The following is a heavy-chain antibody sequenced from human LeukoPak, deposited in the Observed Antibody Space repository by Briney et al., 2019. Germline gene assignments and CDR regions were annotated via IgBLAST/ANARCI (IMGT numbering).Heavy chain of an antibody. Sequence: GGSLRLSCAASGFTFSIYSMNWVRQAPGMGLEWVSYIGGTHSNIYYADSVKGRFTISRDDAKNSLYLQMNSLRDEDTAVYYCARDRDYAFDSWGQGTLVTASS. V-gene: IGHV3-48*02. CDR2: IGGTHSNI. CDR3: ARDRDYAFDS. CDR1: GFTFSIYS. D-gene: IGHD4-17*01. J-gene: IGHJ4*02.